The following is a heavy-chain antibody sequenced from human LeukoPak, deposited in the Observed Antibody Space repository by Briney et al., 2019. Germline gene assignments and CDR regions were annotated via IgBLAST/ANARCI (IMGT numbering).Heavy chain of an antibody. CDR1: GGSISNYY. V-gene: IGHV4-59*01. D-gene: IGHD5-12*01. CDR3: ATDKGYHYY. CDR2: ISDSGSA. J-gene: IGHJ4*02. Sequence: AETLSLTCTVSGGSISNYYWTWIRQPPGKGLEWVGHISDSGSADYNPSLKSRVTVSGDTSKNQVSLNLGSVTAADTAVYYCATDKGYHYYWGQRTMVADSS.